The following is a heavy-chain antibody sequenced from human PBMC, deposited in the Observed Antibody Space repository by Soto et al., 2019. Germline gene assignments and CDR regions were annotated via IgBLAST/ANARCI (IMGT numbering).Heavy chain of an antibody. CDR1: GGSISNYY. J-gene: IGHJ5*02. CDR3: ARDRGYSNWFDP. D-gene: IGHD5-18*01. CDR2: IYYSGST. Sequence: SETLSLTCTVSGGSISNYYWSWIRQPPGKGLEWIGYIYYSGSTNYNPSLRSRLTISVDTSRNQFSLRLSSVTAADTAVYDCARDRGYSNWFDPWGQGTLVTVAS. V-gene: IGHV4-59*01.